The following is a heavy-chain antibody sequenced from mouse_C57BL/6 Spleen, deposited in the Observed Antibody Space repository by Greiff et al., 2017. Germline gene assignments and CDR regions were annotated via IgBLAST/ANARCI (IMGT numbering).Heavy chain of an antibody. Sequence: VQLQESGAELVQPGASVKISCKASGYAFSSYWMNWVQQRPGKGLEWIGQIYPGGGDTNYNGKFKGKATLTADKSSSTAYMQLSSLTSEDSAVYFCARSVTTGDWYFDVWGTGTTVTVSS. CDR3: ARSVTTGDWYFDV. V-gene: IGHV1-80*01. CDR1: GYAFSSYW. CDR2: IYPGGGDT. J-gene: IGHJ1*03. D-gene: IGHD1-1*01.